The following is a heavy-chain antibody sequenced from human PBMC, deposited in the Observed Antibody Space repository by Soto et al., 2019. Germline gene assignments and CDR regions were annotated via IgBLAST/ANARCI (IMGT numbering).Heavy chain of an antibody. CDR3: TRTKGIAAAGTTQGYYYGMDV. Sequence: SETLSLTCTVSGGSISSSSYYWGWIRQPPGKGLEWIGSIYYSGSTYYNPSLKSRVTISVDTSKNQFSLKLSSVTAADTAVYYCTRTKGIAAAGTTQGYYYGMDVWGQGTTVTVSS. J-gene: IGHJ6*02. V-gene: IGHV4-39*01. CDR1: GGSISSSSYY. CDR2: IYYSGST. D-gene: IGHD6-13*01.